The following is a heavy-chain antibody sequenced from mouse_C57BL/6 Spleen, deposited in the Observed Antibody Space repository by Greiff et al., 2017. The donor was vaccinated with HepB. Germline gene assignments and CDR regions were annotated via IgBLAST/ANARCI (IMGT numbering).Heavy chain of an antibody. J-gene: IGHJ3*01. V-gene: IGHV1-50*01. D-gene: IGHD1-1*01. CDR2: IDPSDSYT. CDR1: GYTFTSYW. CDR3: ARYYGSSYGGFAY. Sequence: VQLQQPGAELVKPGASVKLSCKASGYTFTSYWMQWVKQRPGQGLEWIGEIDPSDSYTNYNQKFKGKATLTVDTSSSTAYMQLSSLTSEDSAVYYCARYYGSSYGGFAYWGQGTLVTVSA.